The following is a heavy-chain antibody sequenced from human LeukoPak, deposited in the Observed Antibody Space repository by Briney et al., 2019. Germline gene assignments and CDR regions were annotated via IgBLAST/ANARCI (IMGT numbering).Heavy chain of an antibody. CDR1: KFTFSSYW. J-gene: IGHJ3*02. D-gene: IGHD1-26*01. CDR2: INTDGSST. V-gene: IGHV3-74*01. Sequence: GGSLRLSCAASKFTFSSYWMHWVRQAPGKGLVWVSRINTDGSSTNYADSVKGRFTISRDNAKNTLYLQMNSLRAEDTAVYYCARDDSGSYPLDAFDIWGQGTMVTVSS. CDR3: ARDDSGSYPLDAFDI.